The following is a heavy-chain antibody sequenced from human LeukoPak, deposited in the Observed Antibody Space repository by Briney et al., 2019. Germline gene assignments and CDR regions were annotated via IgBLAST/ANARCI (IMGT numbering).Heavy chain of an antibody. CDR2: IYYSGST. D-gene: IGHD5-18*01. V-gene: IGHV4-59*01. CDR3: ARGLRGYSYGY. J-gene: IGHJ4*02. CDR1: GGSISSYY. Sequence: SETLSLTCTVSGGSISSYYWSWTRQPPGKGLEWIGYIYYSGSTNYNPSLKSRVTISVDTSKNQFSLKPSSVTAADTAVYYCARGLRGYSYGYWGQGTLVTVSS.